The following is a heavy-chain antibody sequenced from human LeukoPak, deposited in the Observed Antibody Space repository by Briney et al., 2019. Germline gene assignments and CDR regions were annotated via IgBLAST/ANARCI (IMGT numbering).Heavy chain of an antibody. CDR1: GGTFSNFA. D-gene: IGHD4-23*01. CDR2: IIPIFDTT. CDR3: ARGPFGDYGGTYYYYYMDV. Sequence: GASVKVSCKASGGTFSNFAISWVRQAPGQGLEWMGGIIPIFDTTNYAQKFQGRVTVTTDESTNTTYMELSSLRSDDTAVYYCARGPFGDYGGTYYYYYMDVWGKGTTVTVSS. J-gene: IGHJ6*03. V-gene: IGHV1-69*05.